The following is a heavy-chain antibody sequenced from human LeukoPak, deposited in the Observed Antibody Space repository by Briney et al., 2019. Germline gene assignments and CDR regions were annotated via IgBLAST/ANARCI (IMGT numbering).Heavy chain of an antibody. CDR3: ARDAGLIATRT. CDR1: GGTFNNYA. D-gene: IGHD6-6*01. J-gene: IGHJ4*01. V-gene: IGHV1-69*05. Sequence: SVKVSCKASGGTFNNYAISWVRQAPGLGLEWMGGIIPIYGTTNYAQKFQGRVTITTDESTSTAYMELTSLRSEDTAVYYCARDAGLIATRTWGRGTLVTVSS. CDR2: IIPIYGTT.